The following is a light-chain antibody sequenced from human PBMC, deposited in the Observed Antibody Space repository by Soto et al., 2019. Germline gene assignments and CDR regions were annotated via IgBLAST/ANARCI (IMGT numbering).Light chain of an antibody. CDR2: DAS. V-gene: IGKV1-5*01. Sequence: DIQRTQSPSTLSASVGYRVTITGRASQSISSWLAWYQQKPGKSPKLLIYDASSLESGVPSRFSGSGSGTEFTLTISSLQPDDFATYYCKQYNSYSTFGQGTKV. J-gene: IGKJ1*01. CDR1: QSISSW. CDR3: KQYNSYST.